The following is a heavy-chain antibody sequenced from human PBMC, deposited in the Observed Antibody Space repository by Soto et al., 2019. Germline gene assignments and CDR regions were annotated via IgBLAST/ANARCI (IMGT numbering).Heavy chain of an antibody. J-gene: IGHJ4*02. CDR3: ARRMTRAVRPPDF. CDR1: GDNFTSYW. Sequence: RESLKISCKGSGDNFTSYWIGWVRQMPGKGPEYMGIIWPGDSDTRYSPSFQGQVTISRDDSNSIAYLQMNSLETDDTAVYYCARRMTRAVRPPDFWGQGTLVTVSS. CDR2: IWPGDSDT. V-gene: IGHV5-51*01. D-gene: IGHD6-6*01.